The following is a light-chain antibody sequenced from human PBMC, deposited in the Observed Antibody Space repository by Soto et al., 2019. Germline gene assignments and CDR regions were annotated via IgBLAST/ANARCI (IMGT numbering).Light chain of an antibody. V-gene: IGKV1-39*01. Sequence: DIPMTQSPSSLSASVGDRVTLTCRASQSISKYLNWYQLKSGKGPKLLIYGTSTLQSVVPSRFSGSGSRTDFTRTISNLQPEDFAVYYCRQGYSPPLTFGLVTRVDIK. CDR2: GTS. CDR3: RQGYSPPLT. J-gene: IGKJ3*01. CDR1: QSISKY.